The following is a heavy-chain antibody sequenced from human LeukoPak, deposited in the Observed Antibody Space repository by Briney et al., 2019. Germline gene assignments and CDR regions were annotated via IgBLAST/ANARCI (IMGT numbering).Heavy chain of an antibody. Sequence: ASVKVSFKASGYTFTSYGISWVRQAPGQGLEWMGWISAHNGNTNYAQKLQGRVTMTTDTSTSTAYMELRSLRSDDTAVYYCARLYNGNYHAFDIWGQGTMVTVSS. CDR1: GYTFTSYG. CDR3: ARLYNGNYHAFDI. CDR2: ISAHNGNT. D-gene: IGHD1-7*01. V-gene: IGHV1-18*01. J-gene: IGHJ3*02.